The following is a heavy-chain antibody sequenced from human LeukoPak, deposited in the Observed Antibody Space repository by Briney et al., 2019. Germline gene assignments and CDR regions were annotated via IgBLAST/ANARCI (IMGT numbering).Heavy chain of an antibody. J-gene: IGHJ4*02. Sequence: GGSLRLSCAASGFTFSSYSMNWVRQAPGKGLEWVSYISSSSSTIYYADSVKGRFTISRDNAKNSLYLQMNSLRAEDTAVYYCARALNLLDPVTLDYWGQGTLVTVSS. CDR3: ARALNLLDPVTLDY. D-gene: IGHD1-1*01. CDR2: ISSSSSTI. V-gene: IGHV3-48*01. CDR1: GFTFSSYS.